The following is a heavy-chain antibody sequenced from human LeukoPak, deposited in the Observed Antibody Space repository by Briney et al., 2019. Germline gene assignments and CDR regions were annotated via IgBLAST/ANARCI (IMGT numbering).Heavy chain of an antibody. CDR3: ARTVGPYYYYMDV. D-gene: IGHD1-26*01. Sequence: GASVKVPCKAPGYTFTSYYMHWVRQAPGHGLEWMGIINPSGGSTSYAQKFQGRVTMTRDTSTSTVYMELSSLRSEDTAVYYCARTVGPYYYYMDVWGKGTTVTVSS. CDR1: GYTFTSYY. J-gene: IGHJ6*03. CDR2: INPSGGST. V-gene: IGHV1-46*01.